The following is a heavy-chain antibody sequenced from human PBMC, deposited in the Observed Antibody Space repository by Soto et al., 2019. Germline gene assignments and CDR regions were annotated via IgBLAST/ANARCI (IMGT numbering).Heavy chain of an antibody. J-gene: IGHJ4*02. CDR2: IIPIFGTA. CDR3: ARVRVRFLEWLGSEG. CDR1: GGTFSSYA. Sequence: QVQLVQSGAEVKKPGSSVKVSCKASGGTFSSYAISWVRQAPGKGLEWKGGIIPIFGTANYAQKFQGRVTITADASTSTAYMELSSLRSEDTAVYYCARVRVRFLEWLGSEGWGQGTLVTVSS. D-gene: IGHD3-3*01. V-gene: IGHV1-69*12.